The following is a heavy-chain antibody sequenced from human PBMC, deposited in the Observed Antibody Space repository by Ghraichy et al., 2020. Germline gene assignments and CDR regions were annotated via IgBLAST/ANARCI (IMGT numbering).Heavy chain of an antibody. CDR3: VKDGGSFWNYLDY. V-gene: IGHV3-9*01. CDR2: INWNSGHK. J-gene: IGHJ4*02. D-gene: IGHD3-3*01. CDR1: GFTFDDFA. Sequence: GGSLRLSCAASGFTFDDFAMHWVRHTPGKGLEWVSGINWNSGHKGDAESVKGRFTISRDNANSSLYLQMNSLRAEDTALYYCVKDGGSFWNYLDYWGQGILVTVSS.